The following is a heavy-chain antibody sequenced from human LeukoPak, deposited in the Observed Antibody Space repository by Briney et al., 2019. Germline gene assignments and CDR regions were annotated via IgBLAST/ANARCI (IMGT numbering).Heavy chain of an antibody. Sequence: GASVMVSCKASGYKFIDDYMHWVRQAPGQGLEFMGWINPDSGFTNYAQKFKGRVTMTRDTSISTAYLEVRSLTSDDTAVYYCAPTAEAYTSWWKVWGQGTLVTVSS. V-gene: IGHV1-2*02. CDR3: APTAEAYTSWWKV. D-gene: IGHD3-16*01. CDR1: GYKFIDDY. CDR2: INPDSGFT. J-gene: IGHJ4*02.